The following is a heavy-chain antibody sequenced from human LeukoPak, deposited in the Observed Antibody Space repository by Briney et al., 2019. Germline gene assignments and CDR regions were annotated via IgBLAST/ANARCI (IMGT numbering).Heavy chain of an antibody. CDR3: ARGLTADS. CDR1: GGSFSSYY. Sequence: KPSETLSLTCTISGGSFSSYYWSWIRQPPGRGLEWIGYIYDTGTTNYNPSLSSRVTISLDTSKNLFSLELTSVTAADTAVYYCARGLTADSWGQGTLVTVSS. D-gene: IGHD5-18*01. J-gene: IGHJ4*02. V-gene: IGHV4-59*01. CDR2: IYDTGTT.